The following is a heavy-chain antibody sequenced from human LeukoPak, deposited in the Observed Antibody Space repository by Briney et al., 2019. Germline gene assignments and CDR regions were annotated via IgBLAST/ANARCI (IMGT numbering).Heavy chain of an antibody. J-gene: IGHJ4*02. Sequence: GGSLRLSCAASGFTFSSYAMSWVRQAPGKGLEWVGRIKSETDGGTTDYAAPVKGRFTIPRDDSKNTLYLQMNSLKTEDAAVYYCTTVLYGSGSYYYWGQGTLVTVSS. V-gene: IGHV3-15*01. CDR2: IKSETDGGTT. CDR1: GFTFSSYA. D-gene: IGHD3-10*01. CDR3: TTVLYGSGSYYY.